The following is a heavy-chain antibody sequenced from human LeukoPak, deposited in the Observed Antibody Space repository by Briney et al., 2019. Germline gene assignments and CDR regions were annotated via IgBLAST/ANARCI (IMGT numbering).Heavy chain of an antibody. CDR3: ARHPCELPYWFFDL. CDR1: GGSISSYY. D-gene: IGHD1-26*01. J-gene: IGHJ2*01. CDR2: IYYSGST. Sequence: SETLSLTCTVSGGSISSYYWSWIRQPPGKRLEWIGYIYYSGSTNYNPSLKSRVTISVATSKNQFSLKLSSVTAADTAVYYCARHPCELPYWFFDLWGRGTLVTVSS. V-gene: IGHV4-59*08.